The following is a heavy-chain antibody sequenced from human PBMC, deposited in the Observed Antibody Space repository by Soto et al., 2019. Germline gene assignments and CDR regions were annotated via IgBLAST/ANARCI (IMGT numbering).Heavy chain of an antibody. V-gene: IGHV3-23*01. J-gene: IGHJ4*02. D-gene: IGHD6-13*01. CDR1: GFTFSSYA. CDR2: ISGSGGST. Sequence: GGSLRLSCAASGFTFSSYAMSWVRQAPGKGLEWVSAISGSGGSTYYADSVKGRFTISRDNSKNTLYLQMNSLRAEDTAVYYCATTAGYSSSWYGYYFDYWGQGXLVTVYS. CDR3: ATTAGYSSSWYGYYFDY.